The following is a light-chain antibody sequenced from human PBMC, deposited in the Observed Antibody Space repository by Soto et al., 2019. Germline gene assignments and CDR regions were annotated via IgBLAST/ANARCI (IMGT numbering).Light chain of an antibody. CDR1: SSNIGNNY. J-gene: IGLJ1*01. CDR2: ENN. V-gene: IGLV1-51*02. CDR3: GTWDNNLSLPYV. Sequence: QSVLTQPPSVSAAPGQKVTISCSGSSSNIGNNYVSWYQQLPGTAPKLLIFENNKRPSGIPDRFSASKSGTSATLAITGLQTGDAADYYCGTWDNNLSLPYVFGTGTKVTDL.